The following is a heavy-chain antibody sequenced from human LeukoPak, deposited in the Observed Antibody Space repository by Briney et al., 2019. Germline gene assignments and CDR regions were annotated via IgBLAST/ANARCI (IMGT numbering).Heavy chain of an antibody. CDR2: IKQDGSEK. Sequence: GGSLRLSCAASGFTFSSYWMSWVRQAPGKGLEWVANIKQDGSEKYYVDSVKGRFTISRDNAKNSLYLQMTSLRGEDTAVYYSASGRRDDYGDYVPFDYWGQGTLVTVSS. J-gene: IGHJ4*02. CDR3: ASGRRDDYGDYVPFDY. CDR1: GFTFSSYW. D-gene: IGHD4-17*01. V-gene: IGHV3-7*02.